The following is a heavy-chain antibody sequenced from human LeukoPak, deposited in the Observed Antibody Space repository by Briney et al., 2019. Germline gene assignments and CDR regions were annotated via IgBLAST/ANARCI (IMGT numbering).Heavy chain of an antibody. CDR3: VRDHLWAFDY. J-gene: IGHJ4*02. CDR2: ISNSII. V-gene: IGHV3-48*01. D-gene: IGHD3-10*01. CDR1: GFTFSDYW. Sequence: GGSLRLSCAASGFTFSDYWMHWVRQAPGKGLEWVSYISNSIIDYADSVKGRFTISRDNARNSLYLQMNSLRAEDTAVYYCVRDHLWAFDYWGQGTLVTVSS.